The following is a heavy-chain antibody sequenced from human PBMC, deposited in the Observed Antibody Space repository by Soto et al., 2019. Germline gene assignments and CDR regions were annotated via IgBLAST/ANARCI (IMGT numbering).Heavy chain of an antibody. V-gene: IGHV4-31*03. CDR3: ARDGPGYGGNLDY. D-gene: IGHD2-15*01. Sequence: PSETLSLTCTVSGGSISSGGYYWSWIRQHPGKGLEWIGYIYYSGSTYYNPSLKSRVTISVDTSKNQFSLKLSSVTAADTAVYYCARDGPGYGGNLDYWGQGTLVTVSS. CDR1: GGSISSGGYY. J-gene: IGHJ4*02. CDR2: IYYSGST.